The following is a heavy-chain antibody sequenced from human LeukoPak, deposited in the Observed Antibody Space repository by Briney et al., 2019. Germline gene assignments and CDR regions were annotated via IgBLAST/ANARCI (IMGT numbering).Heavy chain of an antibody. Sequence: GGSLRLSCSASGFTFSSYAMHWVRQAPGKGLEYVSAISSNGGSTYYADSVKGRFTISRDNSKNTLYLQMSSLRAEDTAVYYCVKGLGYCSGGSCSWFDYWGQGTLVTVSS. CDR1: GFTFSSYA. D-gene: IGHD2-15*01. V-gene: IGHV3-64D*09. CDR2: ISSNGGST. J-gene: IGHJ4*02. CDR3: VKGLGYCSGGSCSWFDY.